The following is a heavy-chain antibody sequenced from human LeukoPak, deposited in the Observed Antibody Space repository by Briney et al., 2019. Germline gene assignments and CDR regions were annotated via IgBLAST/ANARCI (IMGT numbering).Heavy chain of an antibody. CDR2: IYSGGST. D-gene: IGHD6-13*01. J-gene: IGHJ3*02. CDR1: GFTVSSNY. CDR3: ARDNVLVSSSWYEAGPDAFDI. Sequence: GGSLRLSCAASGFTVSSNYMSWVRQAPGKGLVWVSVIYSGGSTYYADSVKGRFTISRDNSKNTLYLQMNSLRAEDTAVYYCARDNVLVSSSWYEAGPDAFDIWGQGTMVTVSS. V-gene: IGHV3-66*01.